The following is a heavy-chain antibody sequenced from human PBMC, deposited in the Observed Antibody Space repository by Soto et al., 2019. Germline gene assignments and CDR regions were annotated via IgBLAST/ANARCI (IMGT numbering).Heavy chain of an antibody. CDR1: GDTFNSYA. CDR2: IIPTFHTA. Sequence: SVKVSCKASGDTFNSYAISWVRQAPGQGLQWMGGIIPTFHTANYAQKFQARVTMTADESASTAYMELSGLRSEDTAVYYCARVGYCNTTNCLFYYYHYGMDVWGQGTTVTSP. D-gene: IGHD2-2*01. CDR3: ARVGYCNTTNCLFYYYHYGMDV. J-gene: IGHJ6*02. V-gene: IGHV1-69*13.